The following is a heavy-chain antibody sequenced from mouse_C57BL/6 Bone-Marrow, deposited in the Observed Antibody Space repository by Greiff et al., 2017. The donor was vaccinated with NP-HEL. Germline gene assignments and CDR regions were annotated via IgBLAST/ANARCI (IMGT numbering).Heavy chain of an antibody. Sequence: EVQRVESGGDLVKPGGSLKLSCAASGFTFSSYGMSWVRQTPDKRLEWVATISSGGSYTYYPDSVKGRFTISRDNAKNTLYLQMSSLKSEDTAMYYCASPCDYDVAWFAYWGQGSLVTVSA. J-gene: IGHJ3*01. CDR3: ASPCDYDVAWFAY. CDR2: ISSGGSYT. CDR1: GFTFSSYG. D-gene: IGHD2-4*01. V-gene: IGHV5-6*01.